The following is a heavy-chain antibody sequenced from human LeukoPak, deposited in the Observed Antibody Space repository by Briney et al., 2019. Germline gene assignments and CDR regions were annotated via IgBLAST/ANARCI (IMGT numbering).Heavy chain of an antibody. V-gene: IGHV3-9*01. CDR2: ISWNSGSI. CDR1: GFTFSDYY. J-gene: IGHJ4*02. D-gene: IGHD2-2*01. Sequence: PGGSLRLSCAASGFTFSDYYMSWIREAPGKGLEWVSGISWNSGSIGYGDSVKGRFTISRDNAKNSLYLQMNSLRAEDTALYYCAKDGPESGSSFDYWGQGTLVRVSS. CDR3: AKDGPESGSSFDY.